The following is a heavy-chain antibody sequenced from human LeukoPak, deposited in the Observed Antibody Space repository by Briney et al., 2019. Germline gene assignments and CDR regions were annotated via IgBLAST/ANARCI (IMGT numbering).Heavy chain of an antibody. CDR3: ARSKMATTDDAFDI. J-gene: IGHJ3*02. Sequence: ASVKVSCKASGYTFTSYGISWVRQAPGQGLEWMGWISAYNGNTNYAQKLQGRVTMTTDTSTSTAYMELRSLRSEDTAVYYCARSKMATTDDAFDIWGQGTMVTVSS. V-gene: IGHV1-18*01. D-gene: IGHD5-12*01. CDR2: ISAYNGNT. CDR1: GYTFTSYG.